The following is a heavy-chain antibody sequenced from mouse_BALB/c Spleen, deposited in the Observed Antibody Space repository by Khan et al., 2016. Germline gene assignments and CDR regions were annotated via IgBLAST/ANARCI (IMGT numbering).Heavy chain of an antibody. CDR1: GYTFSNYW. D-gene: IGHD2-12*01. V-gene: IGHV1-9*01. J-gene: IGHJ3*01. Sequence: QVQLQQSGAELMKPGASMKISCKATGYTFSNYWIEWVRQRPGHGLEWIGEILPGSGHTNCNEKFRGKATFTAETSSNTAYMQLSSLISEDSAVYYCARNSDSYWFAYWGQGTLVTVSA. CDR2: ILPGSGHT. CDR3: ARNSDSYWFAY.